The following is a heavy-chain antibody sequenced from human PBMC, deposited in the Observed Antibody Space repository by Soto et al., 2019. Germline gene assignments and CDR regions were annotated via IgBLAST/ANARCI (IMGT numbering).Heavy chain of an antibody. Sequence: ASVKVSCKASGYTFTSYAMHWMRQAPGQRLEWMGWINAGNGNTKYSQKFQGRVTITRDTSSSTAYMVRSSLRAELTAVYYCARDQYLYGDYTTYYYYYGMDVWAQGTTVTVS. D-gene: IGHD4-17*01. CDR2: INAGNGNT. CDR3: ARDQYLYGDYTTYYYYYGMDV. CDR1: GYTFTSYA. V-gene: IGHV1-3*01. J-gene: IGHJ6*02.